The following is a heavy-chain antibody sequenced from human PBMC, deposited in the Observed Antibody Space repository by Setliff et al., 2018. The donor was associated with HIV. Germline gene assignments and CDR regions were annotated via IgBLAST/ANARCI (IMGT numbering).Heavy chain of an antibody. Sequence: GSLRLSCTASGFAFNNYIMNWVRQAPGKGLEWISSISARSTSIYFVDSVRGRFTISRDNSKNTLYLQMNSLRAEDTAVYYCAKDRDERWFGELLSPFTFDYWGQGTLVTVSS. CDR2: ISARSTSI. CDR1: GFAFNNYI. V-gene: IGHV3-21*04. J-gene: IGHJ4*02. CDR3: AKDRDERWFGELLSPFTFDY. D-gene: IGHD3-10*01.